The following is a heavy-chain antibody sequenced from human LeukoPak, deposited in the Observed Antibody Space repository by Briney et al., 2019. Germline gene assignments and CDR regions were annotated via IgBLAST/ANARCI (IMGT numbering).Heavy chain of an antibody. CDR2: IYYSGST. V-gene: IGHV4-59*12. D-gene: IGHD1-1*01. Sequence: SETLSLTCTVSGGSISSYYWSWIRQPPGKGLEWIGYIYYSGSTYYSPSLKSRVSMSVDTSQKQFSLRLSSVTAADTALYYCARLHQSGTTDYWGQGILVTVSS. CDR3: ARLHQSGTTDY. J-gene: IGHJ4*02. CDR1: GGSISSYY.